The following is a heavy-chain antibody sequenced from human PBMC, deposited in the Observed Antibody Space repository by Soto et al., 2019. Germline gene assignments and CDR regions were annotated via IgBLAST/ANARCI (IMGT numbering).Heavy chain of an antibody. CDR3: ARRGEGSTSCDDY. Sequence: QVPLVESGGGLVKPGGSLRLSCAASGFTFSDYYMSWIRQAPGKGLEWVSYISSSSSYTNYADSVKGRFTISRDNAKNSLYLQMNSLRAEDTAVYYCARRGEGSTSCDDYWGQGTLVTVSS. D-gene: IGHD2-2*01. CDR1: GFTFSDYY. CDR2: ISSSSSYT. J-gene: IGHJ4*02. V-gene: IGHV3-11*05.